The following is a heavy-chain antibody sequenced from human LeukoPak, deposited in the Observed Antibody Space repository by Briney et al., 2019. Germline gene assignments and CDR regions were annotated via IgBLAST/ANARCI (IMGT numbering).Heavy chain of an antibody. J-gene: IGHJ4*02. Sequence: GGSLRLSCAASGFTFSSYAMSWVRQAPGKGLEWVSAISGSGGSTYYADSVKGRFTISRDSSKNTLYLQMNSLRAEDTAVYYCASKPYSSGWCLDYWGQGTLVTVSS. CDR3: ASKPYSSGWCLDY. CDR1: GFTFSSYA. D-gene: IGHD6-19*01. V-gene: IGHV3-23*01. CDR2: ISGSGGST.